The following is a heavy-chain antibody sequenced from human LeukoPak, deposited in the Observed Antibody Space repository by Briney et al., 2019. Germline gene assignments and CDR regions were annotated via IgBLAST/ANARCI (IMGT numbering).Heavy chain of an antibody. D-gene: IGHD3-3*01. J-gene: IGHJ4*02. V-gene: IGHV3-23*01. CDR2: ISGSGGST. CDR3: AKDLISYYDFWSGYYTVPLEFDY. Sequence: QAGGSLRLSCAASGFTFSSYAMSWVRQAPGKGLEWVSAISGSGGSTYYADSVKGRFTISRDNSKNTLYLQMNSLRAEDTAVYYCAKDLISYYDFWSGYYTVPLEFDYWGQGTLVTVSS. CDR1: GFTFSSYA.